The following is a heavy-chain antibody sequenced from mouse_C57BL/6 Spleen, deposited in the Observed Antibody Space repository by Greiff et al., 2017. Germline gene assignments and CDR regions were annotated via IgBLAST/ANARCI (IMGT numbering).Heavy chain of an antibody. CDR2: IWSGGST. CDR1: GFSLTSYG. V-gene: IGHV2-2*01. J-gene: IGHJ4*01. Sequence: VQLKESGPGLVQPSQSLSITCTVSGFSLTSYGVHWVRQSPGKGLEWLGVIWSGGSTDYNAAFISRLSISKDNSKSQVFFKMNSLQADDTAIYYCARKGPSYAMDYWGQGTSVTVSS. CDR3: ARKGPSYAMDY.